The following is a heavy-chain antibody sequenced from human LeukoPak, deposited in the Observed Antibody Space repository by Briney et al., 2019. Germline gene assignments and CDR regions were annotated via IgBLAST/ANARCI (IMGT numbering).Heavy chain of an antibody. Sequence: SETLSLTCTVSGGSISSYYWSWIRQPPGKGLEWIGYIYYSGSTNYNPSLKSRVTISVDTSKTQFSLKLSSVTAADTAVYYCARAPKFYGDYSIDYWGQGTLVTVSS. CDR2: IYYSGST. CDR1: GGSISSYY. V-gene: IGHV4-59*01. CDR3: ARAPKFYGDYSIDY. D-gene: IGHD4-17*01. J-gene: IGHJ4*02.